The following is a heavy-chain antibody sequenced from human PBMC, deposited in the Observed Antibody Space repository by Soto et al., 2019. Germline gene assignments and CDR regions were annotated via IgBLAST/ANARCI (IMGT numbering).Heavy chain of an antibody. V-gene: IGHV1-24*01. CDR1: GYTLTELS. Sequence: ASVKVSCKVSGYTLTELSMHWVRQAPGKGLEWMGGFDPEDGETIYAQKFQGRVTMTEDTSTDTAYMELSSLRSEDTAVYYCATYYYDSSGYYGYFDYWGQGTLVTVSS. J-gene: IGHJ4*02. CDR3: ATYYYDSSGYYGYFDY. D-gene: IGHD3-22*01. CDR2: FDPEDGET.